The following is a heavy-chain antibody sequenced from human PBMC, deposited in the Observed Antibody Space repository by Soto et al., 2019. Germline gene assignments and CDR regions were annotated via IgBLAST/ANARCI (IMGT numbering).Heavy chain of an antibody. CDR2: ISYDGSNK. CDR3: ARDIWPSEMATIWGACDR. D-gene: IGHD5-12*01. V-gene: IGHV3-30-3*01. CDR1: GFTFSSYA. Sequence: PGGSLRLSCAASGFTFSSYAMHWVRQAPGKGLEWVAVISYDGSNKYYADTVKGRFTISRYNSKNTLYLQMNSLRAKDTAVYYCARDIWPSEMATIWGACDRWRQGT. J-gene: IGHJ3*02.